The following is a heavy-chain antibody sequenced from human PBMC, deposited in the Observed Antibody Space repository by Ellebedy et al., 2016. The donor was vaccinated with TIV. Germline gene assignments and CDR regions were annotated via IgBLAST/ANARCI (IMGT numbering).Heavy chain of an antibody. D-gene: IGHD2-21*02. Sequence: GGSLRLSCVVSGFSFSDHYMNWIRQTPGKGLEWLSYISGSSDDTNYADSVKGRFTISRDNAKNSLYLQMNSLRAEDTAVYYCVRTARIADYWGQGTLVTVSS. CDR1: GFSFSDHY. CDR2: ISGSSDDT. J-gene: IGHJ4*02. CDR3: VRTARIADY. V-gene: IGHV3-11*06.